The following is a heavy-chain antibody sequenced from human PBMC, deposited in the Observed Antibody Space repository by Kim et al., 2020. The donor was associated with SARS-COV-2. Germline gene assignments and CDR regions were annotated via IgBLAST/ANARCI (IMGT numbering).Heavy chain of an antibody. J-gene: IGHJ5*02. CDR3: AAAYYYGSGALDP. CDR1: GFTFSSYA. Sequence: GWSLRLSCAASGFTFSSYAMTWVRRAPGKGLEWVSSMSGSGGSTYHADSVKGRFTISRDNSKNTLYLQMNSLRVEDTAAYFCAAAYYYGSGALDPWGQGTLVTVSA. V-gene: IGHV3-23*01. D-gene: IGHD3-10*01. CDR2: MSGSGGST.